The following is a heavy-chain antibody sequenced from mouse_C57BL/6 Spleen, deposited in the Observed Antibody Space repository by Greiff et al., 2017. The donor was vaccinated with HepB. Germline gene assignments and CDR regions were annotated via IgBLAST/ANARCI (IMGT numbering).Heavy chain of an antibody. J-gene: IGHJ3*01. Sequence: EVKLVESGAELVRPGASVKLSCTASGFNIKDDYMHWVKQRPEQGLEWIGWIDPENGDTEYASKFQGKATITADTSSNTAYLQLSSLTSEDTAVYYCTTKGYGYAWFAYWGQGTLVTVSA. CDR3: TTKGYGYAWFAY. CDR1: GFNIKDDY. CDR2: IDPENGDT. D-gene: IGHD2-2*01. V-gene: IGHV14-4*01.